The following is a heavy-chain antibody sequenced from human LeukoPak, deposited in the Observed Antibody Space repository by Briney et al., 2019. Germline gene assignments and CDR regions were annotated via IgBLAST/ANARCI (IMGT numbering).Heavy chain of an antibody. Sequence: NPGGSLRLSCAASGFTFSSYSMNWVRQAPGKGLEWVSSISSSSSYIYYADSVKGRFTISRYNSNNTLYLQMNSLRAEDTAVYYCAKTYFSSRAHYFYYYYMDVWGKGTTVTISS. D-gene: IGHD6-13*01. CDR1: GFTFSSYS. CDR3: AKTYFSSRAHYFYYYYMDV. V-gene: IGHV3-21*04. CDR2: ISSSSSYI. J-gene: IGHJ6*03.